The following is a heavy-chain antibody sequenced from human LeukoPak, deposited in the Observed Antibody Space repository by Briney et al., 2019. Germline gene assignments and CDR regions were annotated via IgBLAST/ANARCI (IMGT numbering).Heavy chain of an antibody. V-gene: IGHV3-21*01. J-gene: IGHJ4*02. Sequence: GGSLRLSCAASGFTFSSYSMTWVRQAPGKGLEWVSSISSSSSYIYYADSVKGRFTISRDNAKNSLYLQMNSLRAEDTAVYYCASSEGYGGTVTSDYWGQGTLVTVSS. CDR2: ISSSSSYI. CDR3: ASSEGYGGTVTSDY. D-gene: IGHD4-17*01. CDR1: GFTFSSYS.